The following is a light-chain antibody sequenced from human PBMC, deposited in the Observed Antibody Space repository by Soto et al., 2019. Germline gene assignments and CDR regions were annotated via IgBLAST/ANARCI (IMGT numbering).Light chain of an antibody. CDR2: AAS. CDR3: LQHSNYPYS. J-gene: IGKJ2*01. V-gene: IGKV1-17*01. CDR1: QGISSL. Sequence: DIQMTQSPSSLSASVGDRVTITCRASQGISSLLGWYQQKPGKAPKRLIYAASSLQGGVPSRFIGSGSGTEFTLTISSLQPEDFATYYCLQHSNYPYSFGQGTKLEIK.